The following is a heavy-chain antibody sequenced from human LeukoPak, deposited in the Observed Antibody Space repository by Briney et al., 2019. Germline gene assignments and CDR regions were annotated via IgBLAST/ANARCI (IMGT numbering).Heavy chain of an antibody. CDR2: FDPEDGET. CDR3: ATGGQGDPLF. CDR1: GYTLAESS. J-gene: IGHJ4*02. D-gene: IGHD2-21*02. Sequence: ASVKVSCKVSGYTLAESSMHWVRQAPGKGLEWMGGFDPEDGETIYAQKFQGRVTMTEDTSTDTAYMELSSLRSEDTAVYYCATGGQGDPLFWGQGTLVTVSS. V-gene: IGHV1-24*01.